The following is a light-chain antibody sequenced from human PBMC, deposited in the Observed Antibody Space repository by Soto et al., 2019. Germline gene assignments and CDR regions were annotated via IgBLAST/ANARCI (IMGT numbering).Light chain of an antibody. V-gene: IGKV1-33*01. CDR1: RDISDH. CDR2: DAS. CDR3: QQYDNVPLT. Sequence: DIQMTQSPSSLSASVGDRVTISCQASRDISDHLNWYQHKPGKPPRLLIYDASNLETGVPSRFSGSASGTSFTFTISSLRPDDVATYFCQQYDNVPLTFGGGTEVDIK. J-gene: IGKJ4*01.